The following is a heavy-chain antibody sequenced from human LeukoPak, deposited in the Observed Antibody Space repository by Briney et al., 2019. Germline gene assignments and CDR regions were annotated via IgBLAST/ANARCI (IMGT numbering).Heavy chain of an antibody. CDR1: GGTFNTCA. CDR2: IIPMFGTQ. J-gene: IGHJ5*02. D-gene: IGHD3-10*01. Sequence: SVKVSCKTSGGTFNTCALTWVRQAPGQGLEWMGTIIPMFGTQNNAQKFHGRVTISADKSTTTSYMELRSLTAEDTAMYYCARSAGNWFDPWGQGTLLTVSS. V-gene: IGHV1-69*06. CDR3: ARSAGNWFDP.